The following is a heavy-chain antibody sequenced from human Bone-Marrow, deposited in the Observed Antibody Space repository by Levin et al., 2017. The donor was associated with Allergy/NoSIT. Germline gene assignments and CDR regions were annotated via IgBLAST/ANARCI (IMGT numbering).Heavy chain of an antibody. CDR3: ARVALGYCSGRICSPYLDV. V-gene: IGHV3-13*01. CDR2: IGTGGET. D-gene: IGHD2-15*01. Sequence: LSLTCVTSGFTFRSSDMYWVRQTRGKGLEWVSAIGTGGETYYPGSVQGRFTISRENAKKSLYLQINSLSVGDTGVYYCARVALGYCSGRICSPYLDVWGQGTTVTVSS. J-gene: IGHJ6*02. CDR1: GFTFRSSD.